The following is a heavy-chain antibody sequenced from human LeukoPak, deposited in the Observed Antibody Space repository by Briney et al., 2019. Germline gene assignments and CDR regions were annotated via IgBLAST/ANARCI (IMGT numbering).Heavy chain of an antibody. CDR2: IFVSGTT. V-gene: IGHV4-4*07. J-gene: IGHJ4*02. Sequence: SETLSLTCTVSGGSISRYYCSWIRQPAGKGLEWIGRIFVSGTTNYNPSLKSRVTMSVDTSRNQFSLNLSAVTAADTAVYYCASGYGSGSYSYWGQGTLVTVSS. CDR1: GGSISRYY. D-gene: IGHD3-10*01. CDR3: ASGYGSGSYSY.